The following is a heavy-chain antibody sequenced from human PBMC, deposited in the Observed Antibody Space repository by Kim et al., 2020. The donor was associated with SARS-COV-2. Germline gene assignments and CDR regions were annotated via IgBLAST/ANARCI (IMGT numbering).Heavy chain of an antibody. D-gene: IGHD4-4*01. J-gene: IGHJ6*02. CDR2: IYSGGTT. CDR1: GFTVSSNY. V-gene: IGHV3-66*01. CDR3: ARCGLDDDYNWALDV. Sequence: GGSLRLSCAASGFTVSSNYMSWVRQAPGKGLEWVSIIYSGGTTYYADSVKGRFTISRDNSKNTLYLQVNSLRAEDTAVYYCARCGLDDDYNWALDVWGQGTTVTVSS.